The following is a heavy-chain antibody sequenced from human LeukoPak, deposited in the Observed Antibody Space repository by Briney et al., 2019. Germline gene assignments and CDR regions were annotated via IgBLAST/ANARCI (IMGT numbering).Heavy chain of an antibody. V-gene: IGHV1-69*05. D-gene: IGHD3-9*01. CDR1: GGTFSSYA. J-gene: IGHJ4*02. CDR3: ARSAGQNKTPHYDILTGPDIRY. Sequence: GSSVKVSCKASGGTFSSYAISWVRQAPGQGLEWMGGIIPIFGTANYAQKFQGRVTITTDESTSTAYMELSSLRSEDTAVYYCARSAGQNKTPHYDILTGPDIRYWGQGTLVTVSS. CDR2: IIPIFGTA.